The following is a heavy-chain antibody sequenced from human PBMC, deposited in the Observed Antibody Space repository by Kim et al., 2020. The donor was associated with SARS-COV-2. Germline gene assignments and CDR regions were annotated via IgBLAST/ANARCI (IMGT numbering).Heavy chain of an antibody. CDR2: ISAYNGNT. D-gene: IGHD2-2*01. Sequence: ASVKVSCKASGYTFTSYGISWVRQAPGQGLEWMGWISAYNGNTNYAQKLQGRVTMTTDTSTSTAYMELRSLRSDDTAVYYCARDHCSSTSCYLFDYWGQGTLVTVSS. V-gene: IGHV1-18*01. CDR1: GYTFTSYG. J-gene: IGHJ4*02. CDR3: ARDHCSSTSCYLFDY.